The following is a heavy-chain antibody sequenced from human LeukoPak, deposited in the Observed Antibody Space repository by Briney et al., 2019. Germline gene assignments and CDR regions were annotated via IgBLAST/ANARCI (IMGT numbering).Heavy chain of an antibody. D-gene: IGHD3-10*01. CDR2: IKQEGSEK. V-gene: IGHV3-7*02. CDR1: GFTFSSYW. Sequence: PGGSLRLSCAASGFTFSSYWMSWVRQAPGKGLEWVANIKQEGSEKYYVDSVKGRFTISRDNSKNMLYLQMNSLRAEDTAVYYCAKPYYYGSRSYMDYWGQGTLVTVSS. CDR3: AKPYYYGSRSYMDY. J-gene: IGHJ4*02.